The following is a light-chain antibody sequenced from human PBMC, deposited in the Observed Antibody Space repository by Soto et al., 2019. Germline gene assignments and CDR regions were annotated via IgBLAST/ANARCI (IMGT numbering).Light chain of an antibody. CDR3: QQRSNWPPIT. CDR1: QSVSSY. V-gene: IGKV3-11*01. J-gene: IGKJ5*01. Sequence: EIVLTQSPATLSLSPGERATLSCRASQSVSSYLAWYQQKPGQSPRLLIYDASNSATGIPARCSGSGSGTDFTRSISSLEPEDFAVYYWQQRSNWPPITFGQGTRLESK. CDR2: DAS.